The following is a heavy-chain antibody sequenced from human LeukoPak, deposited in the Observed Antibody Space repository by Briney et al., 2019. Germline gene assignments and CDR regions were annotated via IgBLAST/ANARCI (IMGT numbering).Heavy chain of an antibody. CDR2: INQEGSEK. V-gene: IGHV3-7*01. J-gene: IGHJ4*02. CDR3: TRERDGRFFDY. CDR1: GLTFRSYC. Sequence: GGSLRLSCAVSGLTFRSYCMSWVRQAPGKGLEWVANINQEGSEKYFVDSVKGRFTISRDNAKNSLHLQMNTLRAEDTAVYYCTRERDGRFFDYWGQGTLVTVSS. D-gene: IGHD5-24*01.